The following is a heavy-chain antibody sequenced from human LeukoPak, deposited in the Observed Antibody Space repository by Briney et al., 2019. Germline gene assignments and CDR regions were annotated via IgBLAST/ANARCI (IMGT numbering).Heavy chain of an antibody. Sequence: PGGSLRLSCAASGFTFNDYSMYWVRQAPGKGLEWVSGISASGGSTYYADSVKGRFTISRDNSKKTMYLQMNSLRVDDTAVYYCSLPQCHVMDVWGQGTTVTVSS. CDR1: GFTFNDYS. D-gene: IGHD5/OR15-5a*01. CDR3: SLPQCHVMDV. CDR2: ISASGGST. J-gene: IGHJ6*02. V-gene: IGHV3-23*01.